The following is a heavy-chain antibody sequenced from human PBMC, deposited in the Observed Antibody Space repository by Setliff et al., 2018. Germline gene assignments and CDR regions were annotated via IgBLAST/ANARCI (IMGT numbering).Heavy chain of an antibody. CDR1: GYTFTKYG. CDR2: ISPYNGNT. Sequence: ASVKVSCKAFGYTFTKYGINWVRQAPGQGLEWLGWISPYNGNTDYVYNVRDRITMTTDTSTGTAYMELRSLTSDDSAVYYCARDAPKVVDKFDLWGQGTKVTVSS. D-gene: IGHD3-22*01. V-gene: IGHV1-18*01. J-gene: IGHJ3*01. CDR3: ARDAPKVVDKFDL.